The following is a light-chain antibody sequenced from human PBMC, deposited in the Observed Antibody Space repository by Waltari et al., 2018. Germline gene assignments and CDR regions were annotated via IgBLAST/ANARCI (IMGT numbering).Light chain of an antibody. CDR2: GKN. J-gene: IGLJ1*01. CDR1: SLRSYY. CDR3: NSRDSSGNLYV. V-gene: IGLV3-19*01. Sequence: SSELTQYPAVSVALGQTVRITCQGDSLRSYYASWYQQKPGQAPVLVIYGKNNRPSGIPDRFSGSSSGNTASLTITGAQAEDEADYYCNSRDSSGNLYVFGTGTKVTVL.